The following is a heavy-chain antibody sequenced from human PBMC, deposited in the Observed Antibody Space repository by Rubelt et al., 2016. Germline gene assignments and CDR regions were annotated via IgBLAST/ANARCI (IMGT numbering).Heavy chain of an antibody. CDR1: GDSLSSNSAA. J-gene: IGHJ4*02. Sequence: QVQLHQSGPGLVKPSQTLSLTCAISGDSLSSNSAAWNWIRQSPSRGLEWLGRTYYRSKWYIDYAVSVKGRITIKPETSKGQFSRQLNSVTPEEKAGYYCANQQNGYWGQGNLGTVSS. D-gene: IGHD1-1*01. CDR2: TYYRSKWYI. V-gene: IGHV6-1*01. CDR3: ANQQNGY.